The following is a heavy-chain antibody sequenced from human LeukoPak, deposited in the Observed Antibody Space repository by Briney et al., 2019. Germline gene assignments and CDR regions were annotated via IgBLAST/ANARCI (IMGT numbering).Heavy chain of an antibody. CDR2: ISSSSSYI. CDR3: ARAPSSYFDY. CDR1: GFTFSSYC. Sequence: GGSLRLSCAASGFTFSSYCMNWVRQAPGKGLEWVSFISSSSSYIYYTDSVKGRFTISRDNAKNSLYLQMNSLRAEDTAVYYCARAPSSYFDYWGQGTLVTVSS. J-gene: IGHJ4*02. V-gene: IGHV3-21*01. D-gene: IGHD2-2*01.